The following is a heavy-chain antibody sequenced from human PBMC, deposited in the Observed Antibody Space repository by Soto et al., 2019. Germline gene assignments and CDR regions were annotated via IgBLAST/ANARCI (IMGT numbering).Heavy chain of an antibody. Sequence: EVQLVESGGGLVQPGGSLRLSCAASGFTFSNYEMHWVRQAPGKGLEWVSYISSSGSIINYADSVKGRFTISRDNANNSMCLQKKRLRAEDTAVYYCERDRVEDSGYDYGGFFDYWGQGTLVTVSS. CDR1: GFTFSNYE. J-gene: IGHJ4*02. V-gene: IGHV3-48*03. CDR2: ISSSGSII. CDR3: ERDRVEDSGYDYGGFFDY. D-gene: IGHD5-12*01.